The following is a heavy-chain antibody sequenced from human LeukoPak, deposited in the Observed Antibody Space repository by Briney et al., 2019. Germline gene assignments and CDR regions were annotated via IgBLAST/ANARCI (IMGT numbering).Heavy chain of an antibody. V-gene: IGHV3-11*05. D-gene: IGHD1-7*01. Sequence: GGSLRPSCAASGFTFSDSYMSWIRQAPGKGLEWVSYISGSSTFTNFADSVRGRFTISRDNAKNSLYLQMNGLRAEDTAVYYCARGRELLGWYFDLWGRGTLVTVSS. CDR1: GFTFSDSY. J-gene: IGHJ2*01. CDR3: ARGRELLGWYFDL. CDR2: ISGSSTFT.